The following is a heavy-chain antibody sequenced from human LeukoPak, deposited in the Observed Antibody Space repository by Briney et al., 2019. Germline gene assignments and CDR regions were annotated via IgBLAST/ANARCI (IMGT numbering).Heavy chain of an antibody. V-gene: IGHV3-21*01. CDR3: ARERTDFGSLRGDFDY. Sequence: GGSLRLSCAVSGLTFSSYSMSWVRQAPGKGLEWVSYISSSSNYIHYTDSVKGRFTISRDNAKNSLYLQMNSLRAEDTAVYYCARERTDFGSLRGDFDYWGQGTLVTVSS. D-gene: IGHD1-26*01. J-gene: IGHJ4*02. CDR2: ISSSSNYI. CDR1: GLTFSSYS.